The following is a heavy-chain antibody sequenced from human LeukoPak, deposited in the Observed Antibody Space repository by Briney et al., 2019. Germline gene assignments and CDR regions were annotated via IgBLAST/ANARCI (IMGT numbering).Heavy chain of an antibody. V-gene: IGHV3-48*01. J-gene: IGHJ6*03. CDR2: ISSSSSTI. CDR1: GFTFSSYS. CDR3: ARENRYSSGWYKFYYYYMDV. Sequence: GGSLRLSCAASGFTFSSYSMNWVRQAPGKGLEWVSYISSSSSTIYYADSVKGRFTISRDDAKNSLYLQMNSLRAEDTAVYYCARENRYSSGWYKFYYYYMDVWGKGTTVTVSS. D-gene: IGHD6-19*01.